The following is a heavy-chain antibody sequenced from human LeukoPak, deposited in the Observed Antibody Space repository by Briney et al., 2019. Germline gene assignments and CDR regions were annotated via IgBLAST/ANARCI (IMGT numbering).Heavy chain of an antibody. J-gene: IGHJ6*03. CDR1: GFPFSTYW. CDR3: ARVLSGYYYYYMDV. V-gene: IGHV3-7*04. D-gene: IGHD2-8*02. CDR2: IKQDGSEK. Sequence: GGSLRLSCATSGFPFSTYWMSWVRQAPGKGLEWVANIKQDGSEKYYVDSVKGRFTISRDNAKNSLYLQMDSLRAEDTAVYYCARVLSGYYYYYMDVWGKGTTVTISS.